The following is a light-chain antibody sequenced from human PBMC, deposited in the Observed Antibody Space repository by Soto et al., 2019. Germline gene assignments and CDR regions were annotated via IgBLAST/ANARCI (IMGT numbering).Light chain of an antibody. V-gene: IGKV3-20*01. CDR3: QQYGRPTT. J-gene: IGKJ4*01. Sequence: IVCTQSPTTRSLSAGERATLSGRASQSVSSYLAWYQHKPGQAPRRLIYGASTRATGIPARFSGSGSGTDFTLTISRLEPEDFAVYYCQQYGRPTTFGGGTKVDIK. CDR1: QSVSSY. CDR2: GAS.